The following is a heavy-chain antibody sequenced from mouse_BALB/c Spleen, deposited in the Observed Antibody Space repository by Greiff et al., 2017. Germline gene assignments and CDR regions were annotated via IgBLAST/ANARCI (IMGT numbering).Heavy chain of an antibody. J-gene: IGHJ2*01. CDR1: GFTFSSYT. Sequence: EVKLVESGGGLVKPGGSLKLSCAASGFTFSSYTMSWVRQTPEKRLEWVATISSGGSYTYYPDSVKGRFTISRDNAKNTLYLQMSSLKSEDTAMYYCTREIIYDGYPYYFDYWGQGTTLTVSS. D-gene: IGHD2-3*01. CDR2: ISSGGSYT. V-gene: IGHV5-6-4*01. CDR3: TREIIYDGYPYYFDY.